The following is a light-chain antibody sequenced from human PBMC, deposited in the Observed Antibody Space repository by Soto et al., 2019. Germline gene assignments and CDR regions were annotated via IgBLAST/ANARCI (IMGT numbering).Light chain of an antibody. Sequence: QSVLTQPASVSGSPGQSVTISCAGASRDVTDSDSVSWYQHRPGEAPKLIILDFTYRPSGVSDRFSGSLSANTASLTISGLQVEDEGNYYCVSYTNPGTDVFGPGTKVTVL. J-gene: IGLJ1*01. CDR3: VSYTNPGTDV. CDR1: SRDVTDSDS. V-gene: IGLV2-14*03. CDR2: DFT.